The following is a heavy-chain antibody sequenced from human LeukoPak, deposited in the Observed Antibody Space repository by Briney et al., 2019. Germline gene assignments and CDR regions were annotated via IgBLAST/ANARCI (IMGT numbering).Heavy chain of an antibody. Sequence: GGSLRLSCAASGFTFSRYWMHWVRQAPGKGLEWVSLISWDGGSTYYADSVKGRFTISRDNSKNSLYLQMNSLRAEDTALYYCAKDRSGWELDYWGQGTLVTVSS. CDR3: AKDRSGWELDY. V-gene: IGHV3-43D*03. D-gene: IGHD6-19*01. CDR1: GFTFSRYW. CDR2: ISWDGGST. J-gene: IGHJ4*02.